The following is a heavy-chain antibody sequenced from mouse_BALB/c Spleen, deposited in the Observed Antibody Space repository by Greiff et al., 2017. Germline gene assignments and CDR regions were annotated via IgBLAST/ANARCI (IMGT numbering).Heavy chain of an antibody. D-gene: IGHD1-1*01. CDR1: GYTFTSYV. Sequence: QLQESGPELVKPGASVKMSCKASGYTFTSYVMHWVKQKPGQGLEWIGYINPYNDGTKYNEKFKGKATLTSDKSSSTAYMELSSLTSEDSAVYYCARGWYGSSYESYWYFDVWGAGTTVTVSS. J-gene: IGHJ1*01. V-gene: IGHV1-14*01. CDR2: INPYNDGT. CDR3: ARGWYGSSYESYWYFDV.